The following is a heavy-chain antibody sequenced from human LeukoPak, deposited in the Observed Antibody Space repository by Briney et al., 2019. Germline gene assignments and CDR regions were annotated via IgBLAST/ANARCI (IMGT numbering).Heavy chain of an antibody. CDR3: ARPYQLPDLDAFDI. Sequence: ASVKVSCKASGYTFTGYYMHWVRQAPGQGLEWMGWINPNSGGTNYAQKFQGWVTMTRDTSISTAYMELSRLGSDDTAVYYCARPYQLPDLDAFDIWGQGTMVTVSS. V-gene: IGHV1-2*04. D-gene: IGHD2-2*01. J-gene: IGHJ3*02. CDR2: INPNSGGT. CDR1: GYTFTGYY.